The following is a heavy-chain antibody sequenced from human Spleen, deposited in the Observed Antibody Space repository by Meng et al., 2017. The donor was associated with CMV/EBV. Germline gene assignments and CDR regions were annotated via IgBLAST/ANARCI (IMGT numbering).Heavy chain of an antibody. J-gene: IGHJ6*02. CDR3: AKDRVGGYASYGMDI. CDR1: GFTFSSYA. Sequence: GSLKISCAASGFTFSSYAMSWVRQAPGKGLEWVSVIYSGGSSTYYADSVKGRFTISRDNSKNTLYLQMNSLRAEDTAVYYCAKDRVGGYASYGMDIWGQGTTVTVSS. D-gene: IGHD5-12*01. V-gene: IGHV3-23*03. CDR2: IYSGGSST.